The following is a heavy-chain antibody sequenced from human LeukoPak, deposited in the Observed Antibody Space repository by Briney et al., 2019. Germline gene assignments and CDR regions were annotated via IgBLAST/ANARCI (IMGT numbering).Heavy chain of an antibody. CDR2: ISYDGSNK. CDR1: GFTFSSYG. D-gene: IGHD1-26*01. V-gene: IGHV3-30*18. J-gene: IGHJ4*02. Sequence: GGSLRLSCAASGFTFSSYGMHWVRQAPGKGLEWGAVISYDGSNKYYADSVKGRFTISRDNSKNTLYLQMNSLRAEDTAVYYCAKTSSFRTGASGSYHYWGQGTLVTVSS. CDR3: AKTSSFRTGASGSYHY.